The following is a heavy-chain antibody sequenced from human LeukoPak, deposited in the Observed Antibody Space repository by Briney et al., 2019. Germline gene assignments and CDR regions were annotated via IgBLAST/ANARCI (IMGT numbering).Heavy chain of an antibody. CDR2: IKEDGTET. V-gene: IGHV3-7*03. CDR3: AKEGRSLQTY. D-gene: IGHD5-24*01. CDR1: GFMFSSNW. J-gene: IGHJ4*02. Sequence: GGSLRLSCAASGFMFSSNWMSWVRLAPGKGLERVANIKEDGTETYYVDSVKGRFTISRDNAKNSLYLQMNSLRVEDTAVYYCAKEGRSLQTYWGQGTLVTVSS.